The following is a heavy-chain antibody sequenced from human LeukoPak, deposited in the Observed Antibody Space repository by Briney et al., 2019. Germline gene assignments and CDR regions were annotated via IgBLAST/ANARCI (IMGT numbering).Heavy chain of an antibody. Sequence: GGSLRLSCAASGFTFSSYAMSRVRQAPGKGLEWVSAISGSGGSTYYADSVKGRFTISRDNSKNTLYLQMNSLRAEDTAVYYCARRYSSSWYYFDYWGQGTLVTVSS. CDR2: ISGSGGST. CDR1: GFTFSSYA. V-gene: IGHV3-23*01. J-gene: IGHJ4*02. D-gene: IGHD6-13*01. CDR3: ARRYSSSWYYFDY.